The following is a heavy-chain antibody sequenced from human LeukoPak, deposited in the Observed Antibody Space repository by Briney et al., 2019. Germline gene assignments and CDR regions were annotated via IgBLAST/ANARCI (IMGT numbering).Heavy chain of an antibody. CDR1: GGTFSSYA. CDR3: ARAPGDDYVWGSYRYLLDY. V-gene: IGHV1-69*01. CDR2: IIPIFGTA. D-gene: IGHD3-16*02. J-gene: IGHJ4*02. Sequence: ASVKVSCKASGGTFSSYAISWVRQAPGQGLEWMGGIIPIFGTANYAQKFQGRVTITADESTSTAYMELSSLRSEDTAVYYCARAPGDDYVWGSYRYLLDYWGQGTLVTVSS.